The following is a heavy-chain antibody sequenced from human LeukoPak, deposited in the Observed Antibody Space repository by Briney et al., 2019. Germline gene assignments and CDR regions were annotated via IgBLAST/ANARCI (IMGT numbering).Heavy chain of an antibody. D-gene: IGHD1-26*01. CDR3: AKVLWSTRKFDY. CDR2: ISGSGGST. J-gene: IGHJ4*02. Sequence: GGSPRLSCAASGFTFSSYAMSWVRQAPGKGLEWVSAISGSGGSTYYADSVKGRFTISRDNSKNTLYLQMNSLRAEDTAVYYCAKVLWSTRKFDYWGQGTLVTVSS. V-gene: IGHV3-23*01. CDR1: GFTFSSYA.